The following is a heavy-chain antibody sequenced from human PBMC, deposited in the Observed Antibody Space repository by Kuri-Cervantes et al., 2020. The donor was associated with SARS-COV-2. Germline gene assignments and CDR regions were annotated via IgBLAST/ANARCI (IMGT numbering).Heavy chain of an antibody. V-gene: IGHV4-34*01. CDR3: ARGPFSSGWFDY. D-gene: IGHD6-19*01. CDR2: INHSGST. Sequence: GSLRLPCAVYGGSFSGYYWSWIRQPPGKGLEWIGEINHSGSTNYNPSLKSRVTISVDTSKNQFSLKLSSVTAADTAVYYCARGPFSSGWFDYWGQGTLVTVSS. J-gene: IGHJ4*02. CDR1: GGSFSGYY.